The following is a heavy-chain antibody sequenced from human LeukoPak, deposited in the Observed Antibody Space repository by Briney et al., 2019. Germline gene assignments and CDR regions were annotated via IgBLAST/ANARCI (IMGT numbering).Heavy chain of an antibody. Sequence: ASVTVSCKASGGTFSSYAISWVRQAPGQGLEWMGGIIPIFGTANYAQRFQGRVTITTDESTSTAYMELSSLRSEDTAVYYCARISGTYWPLGYWGQGTLVTVSS. CDR3: ARISGTYWPLGY. J-gene: IGHJ4*02. CDR1: GGTFSSYA. CDR2: IIPIFGTA. V-gene: IGHV1-69*05. D-gene: IGHD1-26*01.